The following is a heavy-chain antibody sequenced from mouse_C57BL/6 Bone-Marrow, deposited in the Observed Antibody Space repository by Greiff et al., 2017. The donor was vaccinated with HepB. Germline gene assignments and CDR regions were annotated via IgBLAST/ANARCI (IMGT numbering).Heavy chain of an antibody. CDR1: GFTFSSYG. D-gene: IGHD2-3*01. J-gene: IGHJ3*01. CDR3: ARHNIYDGYYGRFAY. V-gene: IGHV5-6*01. Sequence: EVHLVESGGDLVKPGGSLKLSCAASGFTFSSYGMSWVRQTPDKRLEWVATISSGGSYTYYPDSVKGRFTISRDNAKNTLYLQMSSLKSEDTAMYYCARHNIYDGYYGRFAYWGQGTLVTVSA. CDR2: ISSGGSYT.